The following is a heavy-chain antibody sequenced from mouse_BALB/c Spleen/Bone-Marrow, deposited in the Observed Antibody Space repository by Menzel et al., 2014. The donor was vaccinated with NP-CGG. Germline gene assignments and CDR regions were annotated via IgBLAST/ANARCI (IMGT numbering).Heavy chain of an antibody. Sequence: EVQLQESGGGLVQPGGSLKLSCAASGFDFSRYWMSWVRQAPGKGLEWIGEINPDSSTINYTPSLKDKFIISRDNAKNTLYLQMSKMRSEDAALYYCAGWDWAWFVYWGQGTLVTVSA. CDR1: GFDFSRYW. D-gene: IGHD4-1*01. V-gene: IGHV4-1*02. CDR3: AGWDWAWFVY. J-gene: IGHJ3*01. CDR2: INPDSSTI.